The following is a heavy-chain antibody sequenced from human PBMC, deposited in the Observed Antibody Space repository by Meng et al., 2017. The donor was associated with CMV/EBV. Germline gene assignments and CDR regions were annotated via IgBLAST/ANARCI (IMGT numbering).Heavy chain of an antibody. V-gene: IGHV4-34*01. Sequence: SETLSLTCAVYGGSFSGYYWSWIRQPPGKGLEWIGEINHSGSTNYNPSLKSRVTISVDTSKNQFSLKLSSATAADTAVYYCARGRYSNYYYYGMDVWGQGTTVTVSS. J-gene: IGHJ6*02. CDR3: ARGRYSNYYYYGMDV. D-gene: IGHD4-11*01. CDR2: INHSGST. CDR1: GGSFSGYY.